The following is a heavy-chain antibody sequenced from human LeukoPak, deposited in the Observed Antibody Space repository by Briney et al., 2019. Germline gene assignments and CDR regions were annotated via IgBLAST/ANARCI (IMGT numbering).Heavy chain of an antibody. CDR1: GFTFDDYA. Sequence: GRSLRLSCAASGFTFDDYAMPWVRQAPGKGLEWVSGISWNSGSIGYADSVKGRFTISRDNAKNSLYLQMNSLRAEDTALYYCAKDISDSSGYYWYYFDYWGQGILVTVSS. CDR2: ISWNSGSI. D-gene: IGHD3-22*01. CDR3: AKDISDSSGYYWYYFDY. V-gene: IGHV3-9*01. J-gene: IGHJ4*02.